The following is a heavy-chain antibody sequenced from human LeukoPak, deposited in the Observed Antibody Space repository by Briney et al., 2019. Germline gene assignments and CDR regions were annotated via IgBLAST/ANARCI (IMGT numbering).Heavy chain of an antibody. CDR1: EFTFSSYN. Sequence: GGSLRLSCAASEFTFSSYNMNWVRQAPGKGLEWVSSISSSSKYIYYADSVKGRFTISRDNAKNSLYLQMNSLRAEDTAVYYCAKSHVSTATGTGRYFDYWGQGTLVTVSS. D-gene: IGHD3-9*01. CDR3: AKSHVSTATGTGRYFDY. V-gene: IGHV3-21*01. J-gene: IGHJ4*02. CDR2: ISSSSKYI.